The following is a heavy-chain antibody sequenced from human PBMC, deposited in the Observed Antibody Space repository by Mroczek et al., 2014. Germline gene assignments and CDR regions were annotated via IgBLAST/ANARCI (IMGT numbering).Heavy chain of an antibody. J-gene: IGHJ4*02. CDR2: ISWNSGSI. D-gene: IGHD1-26*01. CDR1: GFTFDDYA. V-gene: IGHV3-9*01. CDR3: AKDIWSGSSSYFDY. Sequence: LVEVWGRAWYSLAGPSRLSCAASGFTFDDYAMHWVRQAPGKGLEWVSGISWNSGSIGYADSVKGRFTISRDNAKNSLYLQMNSLRAEDTALYYCAKDIWSGSSSYFDYWGQGTLVTVSS.